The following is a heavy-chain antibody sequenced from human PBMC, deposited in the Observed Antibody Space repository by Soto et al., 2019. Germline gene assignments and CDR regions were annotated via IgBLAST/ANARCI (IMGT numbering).Heavy chain of an antibody. CDR3: ARVFPDGWVEPGVVRGYLDT. J-gene: IGHJ4*02. V-gene: IGHV1-69*01. Sequence: QVQLVQSGAEVKEPGSAVKVSCKAPADSFSSYGISWVRQAPGQGLEWMGGIIPIFGTTNYAEKFQGRVTITSDESKNTAYMELSSPRSEDTALYYCARVFPDGWVEPGVVRGYLDTWGRGTLVTVSA. CDR2: IIPIFGTT. CDR1: ADSFSSYG. D-gene: IGHD3-3*01.